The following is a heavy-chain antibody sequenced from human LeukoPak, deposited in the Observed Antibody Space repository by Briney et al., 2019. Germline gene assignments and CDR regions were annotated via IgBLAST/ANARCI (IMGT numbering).Heavy chain of an antibody. Sequence: PETLSLTCTVSGGSISSSSYYWGWIRQPPGKGLEWIGSIYYSGSTYYNPSLKSRVTISVDTSKNQFSLKLSSVTAADTAVYYCARGETSIAPGSDYWGQGTLVTVSS. D-gene: IGHD6-6*01. J-gene: IGHJ4*02. V-gene: IGHV4-39*01. CDR3: ARGETSIAPGSDY. CDR2: IYYSGST. CDR1: GGSISSSSYY.